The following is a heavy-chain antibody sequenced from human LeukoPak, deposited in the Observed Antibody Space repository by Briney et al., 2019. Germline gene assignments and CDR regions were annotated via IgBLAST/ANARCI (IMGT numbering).Heavy chain of an antibody. J-gene: IGHJ4*02. V-gene: IGHV1-69*05. Sequence: ASVKVSCKASGGTFSSYTISWVRQAPGQGLEWMGRIIPIFGTANYAQKFQGRVRITTDESTSTAYMELSSLRSEDTAVYYCARDEAFGQWLAPGDYWGQGTLVTVSS. D-gene: IGHD6-19*01. CDR3: ARDEAFGQWLAPGDY. CDR2: IIPIFGTA. CDR1: GGTFSSYT.